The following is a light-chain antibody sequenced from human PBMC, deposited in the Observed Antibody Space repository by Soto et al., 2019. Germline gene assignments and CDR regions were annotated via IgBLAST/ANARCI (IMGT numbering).Light chain of an antibody. CDR1: SSNIGTNT. J-gene: IGLJ2*01. CDR3: ATWDDRLNAVV. CDR2: SNN. V-gene: IGLV1-44*01. Sequence: QSVLTQPPSASGTPGQRVSISCSGSSSNIGTNTVNWYQQLPGTAPKVLIYSNNQRPSGVPDRFSGSKSGTSASLAISGLRSEDEADYYCATWDDRLNAVVFGGETKLTVL.